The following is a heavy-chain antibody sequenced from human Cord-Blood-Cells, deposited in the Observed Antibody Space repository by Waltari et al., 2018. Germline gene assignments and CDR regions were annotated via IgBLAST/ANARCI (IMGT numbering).Heavy chain of an antibody. D-gene: IGHD3-22*01. Sequence: QVQLQESGPGLVKPSGTLSLTCAVSGGSISSSNWWSWVRQPPGKGLERIGEIYHSGNTNYNQSLKSRVTISVDKSKNQCSLKLSSVTAADTAVYYCARAIYYDSSGYYYYFDYWGQGTLVTVSS. CDR2: IYHSGNT. J-gene: IGHJ4*02. V-gene: IGHV4-4*02. CDR3: ARAIYYDSSGYYYYFDY. CDR1: GGSISSSNW.